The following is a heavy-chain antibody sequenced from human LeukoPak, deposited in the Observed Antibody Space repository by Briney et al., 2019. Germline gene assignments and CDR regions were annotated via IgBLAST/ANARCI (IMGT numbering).Heavy chain of an antibody. CDR1: GGTFSSYA. CDR3: AKDLRPDYYDSSGYGVHDY. Sequence: ASVKVSCKASGGTFSSYAISWVRQAPGQGLEWVGGVIPIFGTANYAQKFQGRVTITADESTSTAYMELSSLRSEDTAVYYCAKDLRPDYYDSSGYGVHDYWGQGTLVTVSS. J-gene: IGHJ4*02. V-gene: IGHV1-69*13. D-gene: IGHD3-22*01. CDR2: VIPIFGTA.